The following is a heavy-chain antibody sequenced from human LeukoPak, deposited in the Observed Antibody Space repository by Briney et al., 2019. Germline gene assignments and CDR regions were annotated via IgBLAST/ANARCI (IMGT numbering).Heavy chain of an antibody. D-gene: IGHD2-15*01. V-gene: IGHV4-59*01. CDR1: GGSISSSY. Sequence: PSETLSLTCTVSGGSISSSYWSWIRQPPGKGLEWIGHIYNSGSDNYNPSLESRVTISVDTSKSQFSLKLSSVTAADTAVYYCARALNPLPGTYYFDYWGQGTLVTVSS. CDR3: ARALNPLPGTYYFDY. J-gene: IGHJ4*02. CDR2: IYNSGSD.